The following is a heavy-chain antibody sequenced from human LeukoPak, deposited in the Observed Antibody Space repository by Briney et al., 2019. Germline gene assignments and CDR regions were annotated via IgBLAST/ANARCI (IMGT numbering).Heavy chain of an antibody. V-gene: IGHV3-23*01. CDR3: AKGWDYVWGSCRSSEYFQH. CDR2: ISGSGGST. Sequence: PGGSLRLSCAASGFTFSSYGMSWVRQAPGKGLEWVSAISGSGGSTYYADSVKGRFTISRDNSKNTLYLQMNSLRAEDTAVYYCAKGWDYVWGSCRSSEYFQHWGQGTLVTVSS. CDR1: GFTFSSYG. D-gene: IGHD3-16*02. J-gene: IGHJ1*01.